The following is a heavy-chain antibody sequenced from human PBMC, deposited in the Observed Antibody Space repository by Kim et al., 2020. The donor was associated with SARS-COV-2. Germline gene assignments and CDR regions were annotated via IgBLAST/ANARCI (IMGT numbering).Heavy chain of an antibody. CDR1: GGSFSDFY. Sequence: GSLSLTCAVYGGSFSDFYWNWIRQPPGKGLEWIAEINHSGSTNYNPSLQSRVTISVDTSKNQFSLKLSSVTAADTAVYYCARVKGSIVSPWFDPWGQGTLVTVSS. D-gene: IGHD2-21*01. V-gene: IGHV4-34*01. J-gene: IGHJ5*02. CDR2: INHSGST. CDR3: ARVKGSIVSPWFDP.